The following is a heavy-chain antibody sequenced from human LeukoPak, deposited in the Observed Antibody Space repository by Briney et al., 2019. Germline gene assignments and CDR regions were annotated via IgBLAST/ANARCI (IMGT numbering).Heavy chain of an antibody. Sequence: SETLSLTCTVSGGSISSSSHYWGWIRQPPGKGLEWIGSIYYSGSTYYNPSLKSRVTISVDTSKNQFSLKLSSVAAADTAVYYCARQEVDTAMVTFFDYWGQGTVVTVSS. CDR3: ARQEVDTAMVTFFDY. D-gene: IGHD5-18*01. CDR2: IYYSGST. V-gene: IGHV4-39*01. J-gene: IGHJ4*02. CDR1: GGSISSSSHY.